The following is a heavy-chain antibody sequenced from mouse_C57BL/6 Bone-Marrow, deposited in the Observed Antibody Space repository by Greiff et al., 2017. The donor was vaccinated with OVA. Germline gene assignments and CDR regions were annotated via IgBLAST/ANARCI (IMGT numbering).Heavy chain of an antibody. Sequence: VKLVESGPGLVQPSQSLSITCTVSGFSLTSYGVHWVRQSPGKGLEWLGVIWSGGSTDYNAAFISRLSISKDNSKSQVFFKMNSLQADDTAIYYCARNGVTTVPYAMDYWGQGTSVTVSS. CDR2: IWSGGST. CDR3: ARNGVTTVPYAMDY. J-gene: IGHJ4*01. CDR1: GFSLTSYG. D-gene: IGHD2-2*01. V-gene: IGHV2-2*01.